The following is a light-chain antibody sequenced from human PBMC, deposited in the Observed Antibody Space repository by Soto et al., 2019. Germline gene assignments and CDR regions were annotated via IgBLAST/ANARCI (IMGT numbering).Light chain of an antibody. CDR2: DAS. CDR1: QSISKY. CDR3: QQRSDWPVT. J-gene: IGKJ3*01. V-gene: IGKV3-11*01. Sequence: EIVLTQSPATLSLSPGEGATLSCRASQSISKYLVWYQQKPGQAPRVLIYDASIRATGILARFSGTGSGTDFTLTISSLEPEDFAVYYCQQRSDWPVTFGPGTKVDIK.